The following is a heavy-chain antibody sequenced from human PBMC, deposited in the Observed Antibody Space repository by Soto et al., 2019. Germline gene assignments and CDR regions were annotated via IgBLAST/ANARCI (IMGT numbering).Heavy chain of an antibody. D-gene: IGHD6-6*01. Sequence: PGASLKISCKGSGYSFTSYWISWVRQMPGKGLEWMGRIDPSDSYTNYSPSFQGHVTISADKSISTAYLQWSSLKASDTAMYYCAREGNLEYSSSSSGYYYYYYGMDFWGQGTTVTVSS. CDR1: GYSFTSYW. J-gene: IGHJ6*02. V-gene: IGHV5-10-1*01. CDR3: AREGNLEYSSSSSGYYYYYYGMDF. CDR2: IDPSDSYT.